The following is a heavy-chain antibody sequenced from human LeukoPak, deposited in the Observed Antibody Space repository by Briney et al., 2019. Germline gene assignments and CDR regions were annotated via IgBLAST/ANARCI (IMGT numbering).Heavy chain of an antibody. J-gene: IGHJ5*02. D-gene: IGHD6-19*01. CDR2: IYYTGST. V-gene: IGHV4-39*07. CDR3: ASVRGYSSGWYASGFDP. CDR1: GGSISSYY. Sequence: PSETLSLTCTVSGGSISSYYWGWIRQPPGKGLEWIGSIYYTGSTNYNPSLKSRVTISLDTPKKQFSLKLSSVTAADTAVYYCASVRGYSSGWYASGFDPWGQGTLVTVSS.